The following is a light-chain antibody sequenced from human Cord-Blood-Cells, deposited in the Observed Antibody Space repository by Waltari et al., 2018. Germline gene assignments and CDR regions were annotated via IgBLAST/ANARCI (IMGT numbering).Light chain of an antibody. CDR2: GVS. Sequence: QSALTQPRSVSGSPGQSVTITCPGTSSDVGGYNYVSWYQQHPGKAPKLMIYGVSKRPSGVPDRFSGSKSGNTASLTISGLQAEDEADYYCCSYAGSYNWVFGGGTKLTVL. CDR1: SSDVGGYNY. V-gene: IGLV2-11*01. CDR3: CSYAGSYNWV. J-gene: IGLJ3*02.